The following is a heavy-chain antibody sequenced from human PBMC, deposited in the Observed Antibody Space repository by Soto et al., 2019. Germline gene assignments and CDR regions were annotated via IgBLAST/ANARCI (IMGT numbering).Heavy chain of an antibody. D-gene: IGHD5-12*01. V-gene: IGHV1-18*01. CDR3: ARAGYDRSGYDDPHGVAFDV. CDR2: RSGQSQNA. Sequence: QVQLVQSGPEVKKPGASMRVSCKASGFIFNHYDINWARQVPVQGLEWGGGRSGQSQNAHYAATLHDRVTITHDTSPATSYLEVTSLRSDDSAVYFCARAGYDRSGYDDPHGVAFDVWGLETVVSVSS. CDR1: GFIFNHYD. J-gene: IGHJ3*01.